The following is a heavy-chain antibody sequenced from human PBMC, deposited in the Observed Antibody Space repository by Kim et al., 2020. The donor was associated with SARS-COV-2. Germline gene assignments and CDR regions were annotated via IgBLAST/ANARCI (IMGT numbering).Heavy chain of an antibody. Sequence: SQVTISVDTSKNQFSLKLSSVTAADTAVYYCARGLVDSSSWYGRGYYFDYWGQGTLVTVSS. V-gene: IGHV4-34*01. J-gene: IGHJ4*02. CDR3: ARGLVDSSSWYGRGYYFDY. D-gene: IGHD6-13*01.